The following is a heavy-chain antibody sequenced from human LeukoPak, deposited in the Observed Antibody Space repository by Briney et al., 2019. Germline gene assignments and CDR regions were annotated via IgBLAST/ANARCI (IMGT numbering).Heavy chain of an antibody. CDR2: VKQDGSEK. CDR1: GFIFTNDW. Sequence: PGGSLRLSCAASGFIFTNDWMSWVRQAPGKGLEWVANVKQDGSEKDYVDSVKGRFTISRDNAKNLLYLQMNSRRTEDTAVYYCSRVGPGGAGAFDYWGQGTLVTVSS. CDR3: SRVGPGGAGAFDY. V-gene: IGHV3-7*01. D-gene: IGHD6-13*01. J-gene: IGHJ4*02.